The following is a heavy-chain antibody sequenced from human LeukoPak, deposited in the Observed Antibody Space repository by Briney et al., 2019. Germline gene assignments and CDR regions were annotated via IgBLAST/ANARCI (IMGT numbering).Heavy chain of an antibody. CDR1: GFTFSSYS. CDR3: ARDLGYCSGGSCYSDGAFDI. Sequence: GGSLRLSCAASGFTFSSYSMNWVRQAPGKGLEWVSSISSSSYIYYADSVKGRFTISRDNAKNSLYLQMNSLRAEDTAVYYCARDLGYCSGGSCYSDGAFDIWGQGTMVTVSS. V-gene: IGHV3-21*01. D-gene: IGHD2-15*01. CDR2: ISSSSYI. J-gene: IGHJ3*02.